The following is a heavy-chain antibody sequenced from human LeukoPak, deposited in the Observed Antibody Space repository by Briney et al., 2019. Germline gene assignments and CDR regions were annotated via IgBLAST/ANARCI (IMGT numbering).Heavy chain of an antibody. V-gene: IGHV1-46*01. CDR3: ARPNGSGWTFDY. J-gene: IGHJ4*02. Sequence: ASVKASCKASGYTFTSYYMHWVRQAPGQGLEWMGIINPSGGSTSYAQKFQGRVTMTRDTSTSTVYMELSSLRSEDTAVYYCARPNGSGWTFDYWGQGTLVTVSS. D-gene: IGHD6-19*01. CDR1: GYTFTSYY. CDR2: INPSGGST.